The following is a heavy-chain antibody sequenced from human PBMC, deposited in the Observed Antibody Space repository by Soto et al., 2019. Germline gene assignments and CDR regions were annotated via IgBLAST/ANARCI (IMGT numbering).Heavy chain of an antibody. CDR1: GFSLRDHA. Sequence: LQSGGGVVQPGESLRLSCAASGFSLRDHALSWVRQAARGGLEWVSGISGSEDRTNYADFVRVRFIISKDRAKNTLYLDMSGLRVDDTAVYFCGRTYAGGWGQGTLVTFSS. V-gene: IGHV3-23*01. CDR3: GRTYAGG. D-gene: IGHD3-10*01. CDR2: ISGSEDRT. J-gene: IGHJ4*02.